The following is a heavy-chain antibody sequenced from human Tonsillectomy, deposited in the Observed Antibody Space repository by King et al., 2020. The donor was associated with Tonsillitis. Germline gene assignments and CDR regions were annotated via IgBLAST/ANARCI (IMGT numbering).Heavy chain of an antibody. CDR1: GDSISSGNYY. J-gene: IGHJ4*02. D-gene: IGHD3-16*01. Sequence: VQLQESGPGLVKPSQTLSLTCAVSGDSISSGNYYWSWIRQPAGRGLEWIWRVSSSGSTNYTPSLESRVTISIDTSKNHFSLTLSSVTAADTAVYYCAREGVDYVWGSFPPFDYWGQGALVAVSS. CDR2: VSSSGST. V-gene: IGHV4-61*02. CDR3: AREGVDYVWGSFPPFDY.